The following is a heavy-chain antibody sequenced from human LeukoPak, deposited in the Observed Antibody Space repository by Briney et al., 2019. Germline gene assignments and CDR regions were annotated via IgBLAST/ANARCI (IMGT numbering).Heavy chain of an antibody. D-gene: IGHD3-22*01. J-gene: IGHJ4*02. V-gene: IGHV4-4*07. CDR2: VYISGST. CDR1: GDSISRSY. Sequence: SETLSLTCSVSGDSISRSYWNWIRQPAGKGLEWLGRVYISGSTNYNPSLKSRLTISVDKSKNQFSLKLSSVTAADTAVYYCARGPPYYYDSSGYQSYYFDYWGQGTLVTVSS. CDR3: ARGPPYYYDSSGYQSYYFDY.